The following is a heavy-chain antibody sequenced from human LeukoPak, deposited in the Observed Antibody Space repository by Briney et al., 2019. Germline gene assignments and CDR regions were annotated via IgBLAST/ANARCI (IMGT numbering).Heavy chain of an antibody. CDR1: GGSISSSSYY. CDR3: ARDRLGEPIDY. V-gene: IGHV4-39*07. D-gene: IGHD3-16*01. Sequence: PSETLSLTCTVAGGSISSSSYYWGWIRQPPGKGLEWIGSIYYSGSTYYNPCLKSRVTISVDTSKNQFSLKLSSVTAADTAVYYCARDRLGEPIDYWGQGTLVTVSS. J-gene: IGHJ4*02. CDR2: IYYSGST.